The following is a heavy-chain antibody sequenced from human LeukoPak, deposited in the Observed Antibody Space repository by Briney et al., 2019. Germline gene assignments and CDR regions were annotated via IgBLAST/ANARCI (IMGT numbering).Heavy chain of an antibody. Sequence: PSETLSLTCAVSGGSISSSNWWSWVRQPPGKGLEWIGEIYHSESTNYNPSLKSRVTISVDKSKNQFSLKLSSVTAADTAVYYCARDSGSGSYYGMDVWGKGTTVTVSS. CDR2: IYHSEST. CDR1: GGSISSSNW. V-gene: IGHV4-4*02. J-gene: IGHJ6*04. D-gene: IGHD3-10*01. CDR3: ARDSGSGSYYGMDV.